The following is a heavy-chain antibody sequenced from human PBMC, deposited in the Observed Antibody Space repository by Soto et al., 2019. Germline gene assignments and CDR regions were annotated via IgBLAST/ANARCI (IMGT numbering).Heavy chain of an antibody. J-gene: IGHJ4*02. CDR2: ISYDGSNK. D-gene: IGHD6-19*01. V-gene: IGHV3-30*18. CDR3: AKEWAVAAAFDY. CDR1: GFTFSSYG. Sequence: QVQLVESGGGVVQPGRSLRLSCAASGFTFSSYGMHWVRQAPVKGLEWVAVISYDGSNKYYADSVKGRFTISRDNSKNTLYLQMNSLRAEDTAVYYCAKEWAVAAAFDYWGQGTLVTVSS.